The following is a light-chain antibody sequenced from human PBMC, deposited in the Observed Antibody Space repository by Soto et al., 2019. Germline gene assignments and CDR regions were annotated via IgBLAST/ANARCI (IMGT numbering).Light chain of an antibody. J-gene: IGLJ2*01. CDR3: QSYDSSLRGSV. Sequence: QAVVTQPPSVSGAPGQRVTISCTGSSSNVGAPYDVHWYQQLPGAAPKLLIYGNSNRPSGVPDRFSGSKSGTSASLAITGLQAEDEADYYCQSYDSSLRGSVFGGGTTVTVL. V-gene: IGLV1-40*01. CDR2: GNS. CDR1: SSNVGAPYD.